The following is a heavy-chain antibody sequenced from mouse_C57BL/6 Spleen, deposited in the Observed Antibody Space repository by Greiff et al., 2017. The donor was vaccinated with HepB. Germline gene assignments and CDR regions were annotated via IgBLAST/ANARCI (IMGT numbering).Heavy chain of an antibody. CDR1: GFSLTSYG. V-gene: IGHV2-6*03. CDR2: IWSDGST. CDR3: ARGGYDAGYAMDY. Sequence: VMLVESGPGLVAPSQSLSITCTVSGFSLTSYGVHWVRQPPGKGLEWLVVIWSDGSTTYNSALKSRLSISKDNSKSQVFLKMNSLQTDDTAMYYCARGGYDAGYAMDYWGQGTSVTVSS. J-gene: IGHJ4*01. D-gene: IGHD2-2*01.